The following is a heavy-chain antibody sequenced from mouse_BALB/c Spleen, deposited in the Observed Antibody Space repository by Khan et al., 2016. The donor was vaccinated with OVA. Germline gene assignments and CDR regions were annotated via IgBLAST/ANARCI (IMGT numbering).Heavy chain of an antibody. CDR1: GYTFTDYY. CDR3: ARSNYFGYTFAY. D-gene: IGHD1-2*01. CDR2: ISPGSGDT. Sequence: VQLQESGAELARPGASVKLTCKASGYTFTDYYINWVKQRTGQGLEWIGEISPGSGDTYYNERFKGMATLTADKSSSTAYMQLSSLTSEASAVYFCARSNYFGYTFAYWGQGTLVTVSA. J-gene: IGHJ3*01. V-gene: IGHV1-77*01.